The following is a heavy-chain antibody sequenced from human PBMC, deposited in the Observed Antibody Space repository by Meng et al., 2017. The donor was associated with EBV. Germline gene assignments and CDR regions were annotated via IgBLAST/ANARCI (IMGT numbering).Heavy chain of an antibody. D-gene: IGHD6-19*01. Sequence: QLQLRESGPGQVKPSXTPXPTCTXSGDSISSFYYWGWIRQPPGRGLEWIGSVHYTGSTYYSPSLKSRVTVSVDTSKNQFSLRLTSVTAADTAVYYCARPFPSWQSPRLDPFGAWGQGTLVTVSS. J-gene: IGHJ5*02. V-gene: IGHV4-39*01. CDR2: VHYTGST. CDR1: GDSISSFYY. CDR3: ARPFPSWQSPRLDPFGA.